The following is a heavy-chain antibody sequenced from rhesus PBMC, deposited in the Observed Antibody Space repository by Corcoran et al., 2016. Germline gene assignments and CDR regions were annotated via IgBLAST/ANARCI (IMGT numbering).Heavy chain of an antibody. J-gene: IGHJ4*01. V-gene: IGHV2-1*01. CDR1: GFSLSTRGSG. D-gene: IGHD6S26*01. Sequence: QVTLKESGPALVKPTQTLTLTCTFSGFSLSTRGSGVGWFRPPPRTPLEWLAHIYWDDDKRYNTSLKSRLTISKDTSKNQVVLAMTNMDPVDTATYYCARRYSSGWSRYFDYWGQGVLVTVSS. CDR2: IYWDDDK. CDR3: ARRYSSGWSRYFDY.